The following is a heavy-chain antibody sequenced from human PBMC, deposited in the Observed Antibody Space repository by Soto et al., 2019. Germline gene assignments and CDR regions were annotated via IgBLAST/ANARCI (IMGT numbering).Heavy chain of an antibody. J-gene: IGHJ5*02. D-gene: IGHD3-9*01. Sequence: SETLSLTCAVYGGSFSGYYWSWIRQPPGKGLEWIGEINHSGSTNYNPSLKSRVTISVDTSKNQFSLKLSSVTAADTAVYYCARFDYDILTGEHLNWFDPWGQGTLVTVSS. CDR2: INHSGST. CDR1: GGSFSGYY. V-gene: IGHV4-34*01. CDR3: ARFDYDILTGEHLNWFDP.